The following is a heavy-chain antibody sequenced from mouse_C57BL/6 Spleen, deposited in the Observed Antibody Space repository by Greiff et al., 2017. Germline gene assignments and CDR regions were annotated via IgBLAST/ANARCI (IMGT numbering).Heavy chain of an antibody. CDR3: ASGELFAY. J-gene: IGHJ3*01. D-gene: IGHD1-3*01. CDR1: GYTFTDYN. V-gene: IGHV1-22*01. CDR2: INPNNGGT. Sequence: EVKLVESGPELVKPGASVKMSCKASGYTFTDYNMHWVKQSHGKSLEWIGYINPNNGGTSYNQKFKGKATLTVNTSSSTAYMELRSLTSEDSAVYFCASGELFAYWGQGTLVTVSA.